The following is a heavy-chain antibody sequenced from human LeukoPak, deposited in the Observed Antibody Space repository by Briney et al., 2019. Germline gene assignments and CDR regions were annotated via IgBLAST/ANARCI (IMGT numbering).Heavy chain of an antibody. CDR2: VYYTGST. V-gene: IGHV4-59*01. CDR1: GASFSNYY. Sequence: SETLSLTCTVSGASFSNYYWSWIRQPPGKGLEWIGYVYYTGSTNYNPSLKSRVAISVDTSKNRFSLKLNSVTAADTAVYYCARDTAASLNAFDIWGQGTMVTVSS. CDR3: ARDTAASLNAFDI. J-gene: IGHJ3*02. D-gene: IGHD2-2*01.